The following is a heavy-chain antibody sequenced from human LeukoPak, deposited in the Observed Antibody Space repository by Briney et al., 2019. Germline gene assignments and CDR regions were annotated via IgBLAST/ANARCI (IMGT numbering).Heavy chain of an antibody. V-gene: IGHV4-39*07. J-gene: IGHJ1*01. CDR3: ARDYSSD. D-gene: IGHD6-19*01. Sequence: PSETLSLTCTVSGGSISSSSYYWGWIRQPPGKGLEWIGSIYYSGSTYFNPSLKSRVTISVDTSKNQFSLKLSSVTAADTAVYYCARDYSSDWGQGTLVTVSS. CDR2: IYYSGST. CDR1: GGSISSSSYY.